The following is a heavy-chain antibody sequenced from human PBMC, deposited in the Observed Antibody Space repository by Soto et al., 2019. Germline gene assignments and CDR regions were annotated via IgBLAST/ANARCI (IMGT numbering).Heavy chain of an antibody. CDR2: ISYDESNK. V-gene: IGHV3-30-3*01. CDR3: ARERFLLYGGNSEYGMDV. J-gene: IGHJ6*02. CDR1: AFTFRSYG. D-gene: IGHD4-17*01. Sequence: QVRLVESGGGVVQPGRSLRLSCAASAFTFRSYGMHWVRQAPGKGLEWLAIISYDESNKYYADSVKGRFTISRDNSKNTLYLQMNSLRAEDTAVYYCARERFLLYGGNSEYGMDVWGQGTTVTVSS.